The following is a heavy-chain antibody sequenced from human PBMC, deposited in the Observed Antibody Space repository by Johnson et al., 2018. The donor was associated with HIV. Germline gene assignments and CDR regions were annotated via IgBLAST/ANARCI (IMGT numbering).Heavy chain of an antibody. J-gene: IGHJ3*02. CDR3: ARERVGGWEDALDM. CDR2: IYSGGST. Sequence: LVESGGGVVQPGGSLRLSCAASGFTFSSYGMHWVRQAPGKGLEWVSVIYSGGSTYYADSVKGRFTISRDNSKNTLYLQMKSLRVDDTAVYYCARERVGGWEDALDMWGQGTMVTVSS. V-gene: IGHV3-NL1*01. CDR1: GFTFSSYG. D-gene: IGHD6-19*01.